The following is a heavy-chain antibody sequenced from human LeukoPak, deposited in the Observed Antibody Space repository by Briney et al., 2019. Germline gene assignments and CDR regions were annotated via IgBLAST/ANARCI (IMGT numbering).Heavy chain of an antibody. CDR1: GGSISSYH. CDR3: ARVSHSWINFADY. V-gene: IGHV4-59*01. Sequence: ETLSLTCTVSGGSISSYHWSWIRQPPGKGLEWNGYIYYSGSTNYNPSLKSRVTISVDTSKNQFSLKLSSVTAADTAVYYCARVSHSWINFADYWGQGTLVTVSS. J-gene: IGHJ4*02. D-gene: IGHD5-12*01. CDR2: IYYSGST.